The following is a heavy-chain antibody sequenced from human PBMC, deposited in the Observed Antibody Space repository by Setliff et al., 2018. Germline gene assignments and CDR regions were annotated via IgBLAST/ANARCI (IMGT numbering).Heavy chain of an antibody. Sequence: TLSLTCAVYGGSFSGYYWSWIRQPPGKALEWLACIDWDDDKFYSTSLKTRLTISRDTSKKQVFLTMTNMDPVDTATYYCARISASSSHFDYWGPGTLVTVSS. CDR3: ARISASSSHFDY. D-gene: IGHD6-13*01. CDR2: IDWDDDK. J-gene: IGHJ4*02. V-gene: IGHV2-70*16. CDR1: GGSFSGYY.